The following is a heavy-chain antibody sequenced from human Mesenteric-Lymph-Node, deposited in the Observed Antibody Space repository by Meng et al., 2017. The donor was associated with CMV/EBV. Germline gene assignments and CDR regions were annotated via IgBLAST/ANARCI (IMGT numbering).Heavy chain of an antibody. Sequence: GGSLRLSCAASGFTFSSYATNWVRQAPGKGLEWVAGISGSGGYTYYADSVKGRFTISRDNSKKTSNLQLNSLRAEDTAVYYCVKDTIFGEVRYDAFDIWGRGTMVTVSS. J-gene: IGHJ3*02. CDR2: ISGSGGYT. V-gene: IGHV3-23*01. D-gene: IGHD3-3*01. CDR3: VKDTIFGEVRYDAFDI. CDR1: GFTFSSYA.